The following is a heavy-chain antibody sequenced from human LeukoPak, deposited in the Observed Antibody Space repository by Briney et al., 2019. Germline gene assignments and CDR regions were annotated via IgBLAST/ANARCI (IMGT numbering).Heavy chain of an antibody. D-gene: IGHD6-6*01. CDR1: GYTFTSYD. J-gene: IGHJ4*02. CDR2: MNPNSGNT. CDR3: ARGRAGVAARSRSYYFDY. Sequence: ASVKVSCKASGYTFTSYDINWARQATGQGLEWMGWMNPNSGNTGYAQKFQGRVTVTRNTSISTAYMELSSLRSEDTAVYYCARGRAGVAARSRSYYFDYWGQGTLVTVSS. V-gene: IGHV1-8*01.